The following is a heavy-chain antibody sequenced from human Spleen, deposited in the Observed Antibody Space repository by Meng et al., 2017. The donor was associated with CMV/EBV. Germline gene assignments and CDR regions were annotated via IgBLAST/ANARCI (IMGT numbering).Heavy chain of an antibody. CDR2: ISGSGGRT. CDR3: ARDWATIFGVVIIPNYGMDV. Sequence: GGSLRLSCAASGFTFSSYAMNWVRQAPGKGLEWVSTISGSGGRTYYADSAKGRFTISRDNAKNTLYLQMNSLRAEDTAVYYCARDWATIFGVVIIPNYGMDVWGQGTTVTVSS. V-gene: IGHV3-23*01. D-gene: IGHD3-3*01. CDR1: GFTFSSYA. J-gene: IGHJ6*02.